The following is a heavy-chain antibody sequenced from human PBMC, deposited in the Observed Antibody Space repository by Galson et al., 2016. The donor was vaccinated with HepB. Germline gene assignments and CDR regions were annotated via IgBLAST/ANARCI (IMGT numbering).Heavy chain of an antibody. CDR1: GFTFGSYG. J-gene: IGHJ1*01. CDR3: AKSPLMFFGELLGYFQH. V-gene: IGHV3-30*18. D-gene: IGHD3-10*01. Sequence: SLRLSCAASGFTFGSYGMHWVRQAPGKGLEWVAVISYDASKKHYADSVKGRFTISRDKSKNTLYLQMNSLRAEDTAVYYYAKSPLMFFGELLGYFQHWGQGTLVTVSS. CDR2: ISYDASKK.